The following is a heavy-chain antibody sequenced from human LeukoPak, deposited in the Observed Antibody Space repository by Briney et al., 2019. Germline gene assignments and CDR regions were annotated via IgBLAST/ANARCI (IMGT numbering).Heavy chain of an antibody. J-gene: IGHJ2*01. D-gene: IGHD3-22*01. CDR3: AKDSSPYYYDSSGYYHYWYFDL. Sequence: GGSLRLSCAASGFTFISYAMSGVRHAPGKGLEWGSAISGSGGSTYYADSVKGRFTISRDNSKNTLYLQMNSLRAEDTAVYYCAKDSSPYYYDSSGYYHYWYFDLWGRGTLVTVSS. CDR1: GFTFISYA. CDR2: ISGSGGST. V-gene: IGHV3-23*01.